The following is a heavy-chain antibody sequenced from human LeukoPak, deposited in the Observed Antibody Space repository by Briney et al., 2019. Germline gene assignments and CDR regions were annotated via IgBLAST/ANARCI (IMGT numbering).Heavy chain of an antibody. J-gene: IGHJ4*02. CDR1: GGTFSSYA. CDR2: IIPIFGTA. V-gene: IGHV1-69*06. CDR3: AVSMIVESYYFDY. D-gene: IGHD3-22*01. Sequence: ASVKVSCKASGGTFSSYAISWVRQAPGQGLEWMGGIIPIFGTANYAQKFQGRVTITADKSTSTAYMELSSLRSEDTAVYYCAVSMIVESYYFDYWGQGTLVTVSS.